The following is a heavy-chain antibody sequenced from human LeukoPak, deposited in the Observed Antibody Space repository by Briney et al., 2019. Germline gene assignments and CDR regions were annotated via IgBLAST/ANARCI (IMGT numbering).Heavy chain of an antibody. CDR2: INHSGST. CDR3: ARWMTWYFDL. CDR1: GGSFSGYY. Sequence: PSETLSLTCAVYGGSFSGYYWSWIRQPPGKGLEWIGEINHSGSTNYNPSLKSRVTISVDTSKNQFSLKLSSVTAADTAVYYCARWMTWYFDLWGRGTLVTVSS. D-gene: IGHD2-2*03. J-gene: IGHJ2*01. V-gene: IGHV4-34*01.